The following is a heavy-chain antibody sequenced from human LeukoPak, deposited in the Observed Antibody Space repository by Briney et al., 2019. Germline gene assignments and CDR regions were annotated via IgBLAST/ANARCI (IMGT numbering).Heavy chain of an antibody. CDR3: ARHWATAPFDY. Sequence: SETLSLTCTVSGASISSYYWSWTRQPPGKGLEWIGYIYYSGSTNYNPSLKSRVTISVDTSKNQFSLKLSSVTAADTAVYYCARHWATAPFDYWGQGTLVTVSS. V-gene: IGHV4-59*08. CDR1: GASISSYY. CDR2: IYYSGST. D-gene: IGHD5-12*01. J-gene: IGHJ4*02.